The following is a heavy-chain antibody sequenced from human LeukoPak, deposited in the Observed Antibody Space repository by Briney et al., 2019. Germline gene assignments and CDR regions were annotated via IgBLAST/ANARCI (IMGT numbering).Heavy chain of an antibody. D-gene: IGHD2-2*01. V-gene: IGHV3-23*01. CDR3: AKEGGRYCSSTSCYKIH. J-gene: IGHJ4*02. CDR1: GFTFSSYA. CDR2: ISGSGGST. Sequence: GGSLRLSCAASGFTFSSYAMSWVRQAPGKGLEWVSAISGSGGSTYYADSVKGRFTISRDNSKNTLYLQMNSLRAEDTAVYHCAKEGGRYCSSTSCYKIHWGQGTLVTVSS.